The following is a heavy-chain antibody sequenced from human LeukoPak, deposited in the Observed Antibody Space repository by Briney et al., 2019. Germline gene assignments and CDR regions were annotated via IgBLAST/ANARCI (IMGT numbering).Heavy chain of an antibody. CDR1: GFAFSSFA. CDR3: AKGVYGDHPHYSDY. D-gene: IGHD4-17*01. V-gene: IGHV3-23*01. CDR2: ISGDATTT. Sequence: PGGSLRLSCAASGFAFSSFAMNWVRQAPGKGLQWVSAISGDATTTHYPDSLTGRFTISRDNSRNTLYLQMNSLRANDTAVYYCAKGVYGDHPHYSDYWDQGTLVIVSS. J-gene: IGHJ4*02.